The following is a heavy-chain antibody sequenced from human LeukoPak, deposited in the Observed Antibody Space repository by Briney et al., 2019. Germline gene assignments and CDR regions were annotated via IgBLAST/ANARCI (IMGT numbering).Heavy chain of an antibody. V-gene: IGHV1-18*01. Sequence: ASVKVSCKASGYTFTSYGISWVRQAPGQGLEWMGWISAYNGNTNYTQKLQGRVTMTTDTSTSTAYMELRSLRSGDTAVYYCARGNSGSYYDYYYYMDVWGKGTTVTVSS. CDR2: ISAYNGNT. J-gene: IGHJ6*03. CDR1: GYTFTSYG. CDR3: ARGNSGSYYDYYYYMDV. D-gene: IGHD1-26*01.